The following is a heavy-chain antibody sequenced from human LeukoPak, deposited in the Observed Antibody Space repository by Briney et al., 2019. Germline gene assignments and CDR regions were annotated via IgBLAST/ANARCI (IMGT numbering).Heavy chain of an antibody. CDR1: GFTFSSYA. CDR2: ISYDGSNK. Sequence: GGSLRLSCAASGFTFSSYAMHWVRQAPGKGLEWVAVISYDGSNKYYADSVKGRFTISRDNSKNTLYLQMNSLRAEDTAVYYCARETEAYYYGSGSPDHWGQGTLVTVSS. V-gene: IGHV3-30*07. D-gene: IGHD3-10*01. J-gene: IGHJ4*02. CDR3: ARETEAYYYGSGSPDH.